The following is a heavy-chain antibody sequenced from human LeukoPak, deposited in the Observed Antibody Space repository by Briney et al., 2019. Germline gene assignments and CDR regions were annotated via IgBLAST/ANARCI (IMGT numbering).Heavy chain of an antibody. Sequence: SGGSLRLSCSVSGFSLSIYSMDWVRQAQGQGLEWISYIGSGGTAYYADSVLGRFTFSRDNAKNSVYLQMNSLTVDDTAVYYCARDPVEGGLDFWGQGVLVTVSS. CDR3: ARDPVEGGLDF. J-gene: IGHJ4*02. CDR2: IGSGGTA. V-gene: IGHV3-69-1*01. CDR1: GFSLSIYS. D-gene: IGHD3-3*01.